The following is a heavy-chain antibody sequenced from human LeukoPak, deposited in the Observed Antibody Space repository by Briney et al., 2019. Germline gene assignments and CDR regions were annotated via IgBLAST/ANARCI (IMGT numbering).Heavy chain of an antibody. Sequence: PXGXGXXXIGYIYYSGSTNYNPSLKSRVTISVDTSKNQFSLKLSSVTAADTAVYYCARVVVAATPDAFDIWGQGTXVTVSS. CDR2: IYYSGST. CDR3: ARVVVAATPDAFDI. J-gene: IGHJ3*02. D-gene: IGHD2-15*01. V-gene: IGHV4-59*01.